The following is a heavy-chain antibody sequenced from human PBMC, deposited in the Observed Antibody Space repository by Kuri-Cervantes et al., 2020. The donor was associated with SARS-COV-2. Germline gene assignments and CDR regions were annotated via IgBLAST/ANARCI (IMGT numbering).Heavy chain of an antibody. V-gene: IGHV3-33*08. J-gene: IGHJ4*02. Sequence: GGSLRLSCAASGFTFSSYDMHWVRQATGKGLEWVAVIWYDGSNKYYADSVKGRFTISRDNSKNTLYLQMNSLRAEDTAVYYCARGPPEDGLTAFFDYWGQGTLVTVSS. CDR2: IWYDGSNK. D-gene: IGHD5-24*01. CDR3: ARGPPEDGLTAFFDY. CDR1: GFTFSSYD.